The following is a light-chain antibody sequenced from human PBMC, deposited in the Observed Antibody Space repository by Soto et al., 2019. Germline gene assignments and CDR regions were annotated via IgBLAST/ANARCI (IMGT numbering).Light chain of an antibody. V-gene: IGLV1-47*02. J-gene: IGLJ3*02. CDR3: ATWDDSLSGHWV. Sequence: QSVLTQPPSASGTPGQRVTISCSGSSSNIGDNYVYWYQQFPGAAPKLLIYSNNQRPLGVPDRFSASKSGTSASLAINGLRSEVEADYYCATWDDSLSGHWVFGGGTKLTVL. CDR2: SNN. CDR1: SSNIGDNY.